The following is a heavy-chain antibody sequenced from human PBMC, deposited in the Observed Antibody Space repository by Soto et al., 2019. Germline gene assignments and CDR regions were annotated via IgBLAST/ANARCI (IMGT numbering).Heavy chain of an antibody. V-gene: IGHV3-30*18. J-gene: IGHJ4*02. CDR2: ISYDGSNK. CDR1: GFTFSSYG. Sequence: QVQLVESGGGVVQPGRSLRLSCAASGFTFSSYGMHWVRQAPGKGLEWVAVISYDGSNKYYADSVKGRFTISRDNSKNTLYLQLNSLRAEDTDVYYCAKDPDLYSWPDYWGQGTLVTVSS. CDR3: AKDPDLYSWPDY. D-gene: IGHD5-18*01.